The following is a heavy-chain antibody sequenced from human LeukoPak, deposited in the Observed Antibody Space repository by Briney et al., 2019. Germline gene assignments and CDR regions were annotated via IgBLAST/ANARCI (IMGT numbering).Heavy chain of an antibody. CDR1: GYTFTGYY. J-gene: IGHJ4*02. CDR3: ARPVGGWQQLAD. Sequence: ASVKVSCKASGYTFTGYYMHWVRQAPGQGLEWMGWINPNSGGTNYAQKFQGRVTMTRDTSISTAYMELSRLRSDDTAVYYCARPVGGWQQLADWGQGTLVTVSS. V-gene: IGHV1-2*02. CDR2: INPNSGGT. D-gene: IGHD6-13*01.